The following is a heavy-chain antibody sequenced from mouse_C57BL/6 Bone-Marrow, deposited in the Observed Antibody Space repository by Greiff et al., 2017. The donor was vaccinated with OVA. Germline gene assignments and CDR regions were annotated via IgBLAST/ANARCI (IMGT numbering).Heavy chain of an antibody. CDR2: INPNNGGT. D-gene: IGHD2-3*01. CDR3: ARSVDGSYY. V-gene: IGHV1-26*01. J-gene: IGHJ2*01. CDR1: GYTFTDYY. Sequence: VQLQQSGPELVKPGASVKISCKASGYTFTDYYMNWVKQSHGKSLEWIGDINPNNGGTSYNQKFKGKATLTVDKSSSTAYMELRSLTSEDSAVYYCARSVDGSYYWGQGTTLTVSS.